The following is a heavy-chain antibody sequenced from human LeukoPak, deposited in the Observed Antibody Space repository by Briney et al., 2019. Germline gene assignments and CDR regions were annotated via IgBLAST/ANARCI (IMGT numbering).Heavy chain of an antibody. CDR1: GGSISSSSYY. D-gene: IGHD1-26*01. J-gene: IGHJ4*02. CDR2: IYYSGST. CDR3: ARESGGSLNFDY. V-gene: IGHV4-39*07. Sequence: PSETLSLTCTDSGGSISSSSYYWGWIRQPPGKGLEWIGSIYYSGSTYYNPSLKSRVTISVDTSKNQFSLKLSSVTAADTAVYYCARESGGSLNFDYWGQGTLVTVSS.